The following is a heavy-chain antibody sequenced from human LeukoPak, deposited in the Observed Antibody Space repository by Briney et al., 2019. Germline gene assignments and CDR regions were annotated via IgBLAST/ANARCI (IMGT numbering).Heavy chain of an antibody. CDR2: IKQDGSEK. D-gene: IGHD3-10*01. CDR3: ARRGMVPPPRIDY. J-gene: IGHJ4*02. Sequence: GGSLRLYCAASGFTFSSYWMSWVRQAPGKGLEWVANIKQDGSEKYYVDSVKGRFTISRDNAKNSLYLQMNSLRAEDTAVYYCARRGMVPPPRIDYWGQGTLVTVSS. CDR1: GFTFSSYW. V-gene: IGHV3-7*01.